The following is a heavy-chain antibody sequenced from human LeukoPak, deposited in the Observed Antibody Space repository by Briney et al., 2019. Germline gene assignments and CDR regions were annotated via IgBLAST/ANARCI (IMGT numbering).Heavy chain of an antibody. CDR1: GYTFTSYD. D-gene: IGHD5-12*01. CDR2: MNPNSGNT. CDR3: ARASLGWLRKHYYFDY. V-gene: IGHV1-8*01. Sequence: GASVKVSCKASGYTFTSYDINWVRQATGQGLEWMGWMNPNSGNTGYAQKFQGRVTMTRNTSISTAYMELRSLRSEDTAVYYCARASLGWLRKHYYFDYWGQGTLVTVSS. J-gene: IGHJ4*02.